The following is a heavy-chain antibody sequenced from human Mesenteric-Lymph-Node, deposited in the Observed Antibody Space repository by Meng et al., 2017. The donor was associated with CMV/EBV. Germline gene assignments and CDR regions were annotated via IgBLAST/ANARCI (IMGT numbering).Heavy chain of an antibody. V-gene: IGHV4-38-2*02. CDR2: IYHSGST. CDR3: ARARGTLQYLWKYYFDY. D-gene: IGHD4-11*01. Sequence: ESLKISCTVSGYSISSGYYWGWIRQPPGKGLEWIGSIYHSGSTYYNPSLKSRVTISVDTSKNQFSLKLSSVTAADTAVYYCARARGTLQYLWKYYFDYWGQGTLVTVSS. J-gene: IGHJ4*02. CDR1: GYSISSGYY.